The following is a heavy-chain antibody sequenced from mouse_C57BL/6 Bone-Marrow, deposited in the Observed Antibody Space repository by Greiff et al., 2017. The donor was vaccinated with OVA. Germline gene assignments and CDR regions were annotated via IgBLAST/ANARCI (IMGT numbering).Heavy chain of an antibody. Sequence: DVHLVESGGGLVQPGGSLKLSCAASGFTFSDYYMYWVRQTPEKRLEWVAYISNGGGSTYYPDTVKGRFTIARDNAKNTLYLQMSRLKDEDTAMYYCAALRDMDYWGKGTSVTVSS. CDR1: GFTFSDYY. D-gene: IGHD1-1*01. CDR2: ISNGGGST. CDR3: AALRDMDY. V-gene: IGHV5-12*01. J-gene: IGHJ4*01.